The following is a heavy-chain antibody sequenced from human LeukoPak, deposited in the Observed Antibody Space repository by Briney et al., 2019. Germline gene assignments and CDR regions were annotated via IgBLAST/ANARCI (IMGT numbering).Heavy chain of an antibody. CDR3: APDIVVVPAATDY. CDR2: ISGSGGST. Sequence: PGGSLRLSCAASGFTFSSYAMSWVRQAPGKGLEWVSAISGSGGSTYYADSVKGRFTISRDNSKNTLYLQMNSLRAEDTAVYYCAPDIVVVPAATDYWGQGTLVTVSS. CDR1: GFTFSSYA. J-gene: IGHJ4*02. D-gene: IGHD2-2*01. V-gene: IGHV3-23*01.